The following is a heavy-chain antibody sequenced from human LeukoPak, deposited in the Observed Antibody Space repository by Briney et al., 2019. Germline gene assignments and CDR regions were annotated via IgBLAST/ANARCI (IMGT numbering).Heavy chain of an antibody. Sequence: ASVKVSCKASGYTFTSYGISWVRQAPGQGLEWMGWISAYNGNTNYAQELQGRVTMTTNTSTSTAYMELRSLRSDDTAVYYCARDPNSVEINWFDPWGQGTLVTVSS. V-gene: IGHV1-18*01. CDR2: ISAYNGNT. CDR1: GYTFTSYG. CDR3: ARDPNSVEINWFDP. J-gene: IGHJ5*02. D-gene: IGHD1-1*01.